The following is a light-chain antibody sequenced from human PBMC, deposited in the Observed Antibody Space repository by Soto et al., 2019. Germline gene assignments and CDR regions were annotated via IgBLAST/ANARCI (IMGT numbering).Light chain of an antibody. J-gene: IGLJ1*01. CDR2: GNS. CDR1: SSNIGAGYD. Sequence: QSALTHPPSASGAPGQRVTISCTGSSSNIGAGYDVHWYQQLPGTAPKLLIYGNSNRPSGVPDRFSGSKSGTSASLPITGLRAEDEADYYRQSYDSSLSGYVFGTGTKVT. CDR3: QSYDSSLSGYV. V-gene: IGLV1-40*01.